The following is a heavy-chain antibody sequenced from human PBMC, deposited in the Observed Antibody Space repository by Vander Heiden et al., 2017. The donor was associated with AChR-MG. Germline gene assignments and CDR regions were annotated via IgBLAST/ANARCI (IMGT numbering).Heavy chain of an antibody. D-gene: IGHD6-19*01. CDR2: MNSDESST. J-gene: IGHJ4*02. V-gene: IGHV3-74*01. CDR1: ALPFSSHW. CDR3: TRGSGWP. Sequence: EVQLVESGGGLVQPGGSLRPPCAAYALPFSSHWMPSVRQAPRKGLVWVSPMNSDESSTSYADSVEGRFTISSDNAKNTLYLEMNSLRAEDTAVYYCTRGSGWPWGQGTLVTVSS.